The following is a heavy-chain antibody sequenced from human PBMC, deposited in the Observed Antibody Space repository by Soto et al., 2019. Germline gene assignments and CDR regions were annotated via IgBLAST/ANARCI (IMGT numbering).Heavy chain of an antibody. CDR1: GFTFSSYA. CDR2: ISGSGSYT. CDR3: AKNQYRSGWLIDY. J-gene: IGHJ4*02. D-gene: IGHD6-25*01. Sequence: EVQLLESGGRLVQPGGSLRLSCAASGFTFSSYAMSWVRQAPGKGLEWVAAISGSGSYTNYADSVKGRFTIFRDNSENTLYLQMNSLRLEDTAVYYCAKNQYRSGWLIDYWGQGTLVTVSS. V-gene: IGHV3-23*01.